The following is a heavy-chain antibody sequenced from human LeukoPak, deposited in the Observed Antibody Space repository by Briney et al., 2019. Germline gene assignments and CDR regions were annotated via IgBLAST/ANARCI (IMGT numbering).Heavy chain of an antibody. J-gene: IGHJ4*02. Sequence: SETLSLTCAVYGGSFSDYYWSWIRQPPGKGLEWIGEINHSGSTNYNPSLKSRVTISVDTSKNQFSLKLSSVTAADTAVYYCARAKVLLWFGGLLAYFDYWGQGTLVTVSS. CDR2: INHSGST. CDR3: ARAKVLLWFGGLLAYFDY. CDR1: GGSFSDYY. D-gene: IGHD3-10*01. V-gene: IGHV4-34*01.